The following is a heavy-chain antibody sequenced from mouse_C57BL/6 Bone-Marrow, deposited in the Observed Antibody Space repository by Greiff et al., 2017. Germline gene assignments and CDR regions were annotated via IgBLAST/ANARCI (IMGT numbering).Heavy chain of an antibody. CDR1: GFTFSDYY. CDR3: ARRGLTGTGWYFDV. D-gene: IGHD4-1*01. Sequence: EVKLVESGGGLVQPGGSLKLSCAASGFTFSDYYMYWVRQTPEKRLEWVAYISNGGDSTYYPDTVKGRFTISRDNAKNTLYLQMSRLKSEDTAMYYCARRGLTGTGWYFDVWGTGTTVTVSS. J-gene: IGHJ1*03. CDR2: ISNGGDST. V-gene: IGHV5-12*01.